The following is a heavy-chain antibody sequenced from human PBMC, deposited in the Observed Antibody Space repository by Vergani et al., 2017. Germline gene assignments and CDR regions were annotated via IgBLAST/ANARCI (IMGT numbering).Heavy chain of an antibody. V-gene: IGHV3-23*01. CDR2: ISGSGGST. D-gene: IGHD2-15*01. CDR1: QFTFHIYA. Sequence: EVQLLESGGGLVQPGGSLRLSCAASQFTFHIYAMTWFRQAPGKGLEWVSAISGSGGSTYYADSVKGRFTISRDNSKNTLFLQMNSLRAEDTAVYYCAKVPICSGGNCYSPNFDYGGQGTLVTVSS. CDR3: AKVPICSGGNCYSPNFDY. J-gene: IGHJ4*02.